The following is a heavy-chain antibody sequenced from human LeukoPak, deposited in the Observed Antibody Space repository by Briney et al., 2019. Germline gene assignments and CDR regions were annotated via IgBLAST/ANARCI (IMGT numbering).Heavy chain of an antibody. Sequence: SETLSLTCTVSGYSISSGYYWGWIRQPPGKGLEWIGSIYHSGSTYCNPSLKTRVTISVDTSKDQFSLKLSSVTAADTAVYYCARATGRQIPTFDYWGQGTLVTVSS. CDR3: ARATGRQIPTFDY. CDR2: IYHSGST. CDR1: GYSISSGYY. V-gene: IGHV4-38-2*02. J-gene: IGHJ4*02. D-gene: IGHD1-14*01.